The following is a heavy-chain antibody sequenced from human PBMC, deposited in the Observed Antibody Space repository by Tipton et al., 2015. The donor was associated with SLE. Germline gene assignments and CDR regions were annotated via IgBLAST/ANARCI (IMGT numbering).Heavy chain of an antibody. CDR3: ATYILTGYYNEYYHYGLDV. Sequence: QGQLVQSGAEVTKPGASVRVSCRAPTYYIHWVRQAPGQGLEWMGTINPTGTSTTYAQKFQGRVTVTRDTSTSTVYMQLGSLRSEDTAIYYCATYILTGYYNEYYHYGLDVWGQGTTVTVSS. D-gene: IGHD3-9*01. CDR1: TYY. V-gene: IGHV1-46*01. CDR2: INPTGTST. J-gene: IGHJ6*02.